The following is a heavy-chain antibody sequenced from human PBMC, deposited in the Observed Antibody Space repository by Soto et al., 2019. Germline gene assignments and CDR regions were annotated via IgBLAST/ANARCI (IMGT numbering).Heavy chain of an antibody. CDR1: GGSFSGYY. J-gene: IGHJ1*01. D-gene: IGHD3-10*01. CDR2: LNDSGGT. CDR3: ARGRGGDQH. V-gene: IGHV4-34*01. Sequence: QVQLQQWGAGLLKPSETLSLTCAVYGGSFSGYYWSWVRQPPGKGLEWIGELNDSGGTNYNASLKSRVSISGDTSNNQFSLKLSFVTAADTAVYYCARGRGGDQHWGQGTLVTVSS.